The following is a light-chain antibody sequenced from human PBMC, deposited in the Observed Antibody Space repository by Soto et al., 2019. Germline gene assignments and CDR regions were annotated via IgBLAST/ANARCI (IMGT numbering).Light chain of an antibody. Sequence: EIVMTQSPATLSVSPGERATLSCRASQSISRNLAWYQQKPGQAPRLLIYGASTRATGVPARFSGSGSGTDFTLDISSLQSEVFAIYYCQHYNNWVTFGPGNKVDIK. CDR3: QHYNNWVT. V-gene: IGKV3-15*01. CDR2: GAS. J-gene: IGKJ3*01. CDR1: QSISRN.